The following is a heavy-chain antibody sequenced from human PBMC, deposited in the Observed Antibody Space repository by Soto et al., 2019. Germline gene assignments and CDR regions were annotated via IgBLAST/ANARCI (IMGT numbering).Heavy chain of an antibody. D-gene: IGHD3-3*01. J-gene: IGHJ5*02. V-gene: IGHV3-64*01. Sequence: GGSLRLSCAASGFTFSSYAMHWVRQAPGKGLEYVSAISSNGGSTYYANSVKGRFTISRDNSKNTLYLQMGSLRAEDMAVYYCARVLYYDFWSGYYNWFDPWGQGTLVTVSS. CDR1: GFTFSSYA. CDR3: ARVLYYDFWSGYYNWFDP. CDR2: ISSNGGST.